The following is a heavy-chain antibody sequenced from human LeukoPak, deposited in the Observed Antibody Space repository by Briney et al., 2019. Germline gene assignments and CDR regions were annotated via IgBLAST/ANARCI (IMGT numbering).Heavy chain of an antibody. Sequence: ASVKVSCKASGGTFSSYAISWVRQAPGQGLEWMGWINPNSGGTNYAQKFQGRVTMTRDTSISTAYMELSRLRSDDTAVYYCARDRYSGSYYFDYWGQGTLVTVSS. D-gene: IGHD1-26*01. J-gene: IGHJ4*02. CDR1: GGTFSSYA. CDR3: ARDRYSGSYYFDY. CDR2: INPNSGGT. V-gene: IGHV1-2*02.